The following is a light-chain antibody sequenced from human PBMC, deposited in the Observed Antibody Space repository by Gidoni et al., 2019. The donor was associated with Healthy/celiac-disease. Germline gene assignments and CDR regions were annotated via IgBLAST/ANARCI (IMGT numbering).Light chain of an antibody. CDR2: GAS. Sequence: EIVMPQSPATLSVSPGERATLSCRASQSVSSNLAWYQQKPGQAPRLLLYGASTRATGIPARFSGSGSGTEFTLTISSLQSEDCAVYYCQQYNNWPPWTFGQGTKVEIK. CDR1: QSVSSN. CDR3: QQYNNWPPWT. V-gene: IGKV3-15*01. J-gene: IGKJ1*01.